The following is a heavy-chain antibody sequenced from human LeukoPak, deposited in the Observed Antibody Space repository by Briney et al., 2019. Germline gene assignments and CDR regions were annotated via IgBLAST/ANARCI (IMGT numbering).Heavy chain of an antibody. CDR1: GYSFTSYW. V-gene: IGHV5-51*01. CDR2: IYPGDSDT. J-gene: IGHJ5*02. CDR3: ARQGAGRYCSGGSCYSWFDP. D-gene: IGHD2-15*01. Sequence: GESLKISCKGSGYSFTSYWIGWVRQMPGKGLEWMGIIYPGDSDTRYSPSFQGQVTISADKSISTAYLQWSSLKASDTAMYYCARQGAGRYCSGGSCYSWFDPWGQGTLVTVSS.